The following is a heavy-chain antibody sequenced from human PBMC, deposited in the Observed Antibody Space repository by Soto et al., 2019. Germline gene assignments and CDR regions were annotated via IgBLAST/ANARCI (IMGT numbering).Heavy chain of an antibody. CDR3: AADATAWQQMVPSDY. CDR2: IAVGSGYT. J-gene: IGHJ4*02. D-gene: IGHD2-8*01. CDR1: GFTFTSSA. V-gene: IGHV1-58*01. Sequence: AASVKVSCKASGFTFTSSAFQWVRQARGQRLEWIGWIAVGSGYTNYAQRSQDRVTLTRDTSTATTYMELSRLTSEDTAIYYCAADATAWQQMVPSDYWGQGTLVTVSS.